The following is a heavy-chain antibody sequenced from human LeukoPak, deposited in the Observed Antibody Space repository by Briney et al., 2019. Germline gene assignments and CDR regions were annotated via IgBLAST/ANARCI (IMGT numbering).Heavy chain of an antibody. J-gene: IGHJ3*02. Sequence: PGGSLRLSCAASGFTFSSYSMNWVRQAPGKGLEWVSSISSSSSYIYYADSVKGRFTISRDNSKNTLYLQMNSLRAEDTAVYYCAKTVPGAFDAFDIWGQGTMVTVSS. D-gene: IGHD3-10*01. CDR1: GFTFSSYS. V-gene: IGHV3-21*04. CDR2: ISSSSSYI. CDR3: AKTVPGAFDAFDI.